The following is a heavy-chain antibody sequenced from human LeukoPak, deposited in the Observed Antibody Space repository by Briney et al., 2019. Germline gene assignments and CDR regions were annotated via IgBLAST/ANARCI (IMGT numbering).Heavy chain of an antibody. V-gene: IGHV1-2*02. CDR1: GYTFTGYY. D-gene: IGHD3-10*01. CDR3: ARPGSGSRNWFDP. Sequence: ASVKVSCKASGYTFTGYYMHWVRQAPRQGLEWMGWINPNSGGTNYAQKFQGRVTMTRDTSISTAYMELSRLRSDDTAVYYCARPGSGSRNWFDPWGQGTLVTVSS. J-gene: IGHJ5*02. CDR2: INPNSGGT.